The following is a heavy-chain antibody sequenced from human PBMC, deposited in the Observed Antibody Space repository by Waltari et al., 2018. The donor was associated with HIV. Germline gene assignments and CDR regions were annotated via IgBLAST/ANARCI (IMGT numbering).Heavy chain of an antibody. CDR3: AIIPAAYYYYGMDV. D-gene: IGHD2-2*01. CDR2: INHNGRT. J-gene: IGHJ6*02. V-gene: IGHV4-34*01. CDR1: GGSFSGYY. Sequence: QVQLQQWGAGLLKPSETLSLTCAVYGGSFSGYYWSWIRQPPGKGLGWIGEINHNGRTNNNPSLKSRVTISVDTSKNQFSLKLSSVTAADTAVYYCAIIPAAYYYYGMDVWGQGTTVTVSS.